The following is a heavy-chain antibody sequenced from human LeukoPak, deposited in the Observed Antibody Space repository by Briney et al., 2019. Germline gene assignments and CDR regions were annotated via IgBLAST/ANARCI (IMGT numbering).Heavy chain of an antibody. Sequence: SVKVSCKASGGTFSSYAISWVRQAPGQGLEWMGGIIPMFGTANYAQKFQGRVTITADKSTSTAYMELSSLRSEDTAVYYCASTVRTPISSTWYNYHYYYYMDVWGKGTTVTVSS. D-gene: IGHD6-13*01. CDR2: IIPMFGTA. V-gene: IGHV1-69*06. CDR3: ASTVRTPISSTWYNYHYYYYMDV. J-gene: IGHJ6*03. CDR1: GGTFSSYA.